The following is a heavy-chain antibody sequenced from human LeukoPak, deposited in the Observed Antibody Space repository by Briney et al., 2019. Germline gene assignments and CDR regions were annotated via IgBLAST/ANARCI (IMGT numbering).Heavy chain of an antibody. Sequence: GGSLRLSCAASGFTFSSYWMSWVRQAPGKGLEWVANIKQDGSENYYVDSVKGRFTISRDNAKNSLYLQMNSLRAEDTAVYYCARGGLRYFDWVEGNYYYMDVWGKGTTVTVSS. CDR2: IKQDGSEN. D-gene: IGHD3-9*01. CDR1: GFTFSSYW. J-gene: IGHJ6*03. CDR3: ARGGLRYFDWVEGNYYYMDV. V-gene: IGHV3-7*01.